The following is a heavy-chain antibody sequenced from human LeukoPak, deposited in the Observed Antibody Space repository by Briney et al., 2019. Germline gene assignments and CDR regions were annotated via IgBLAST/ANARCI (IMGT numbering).Heavy chain of an antibody. V-gene: IGHV1-2*02. CDR3: ARDGIVVVPTTTWYYGMDV. J-gene: IGHJ6*02. D-gene: IGHD3-22*01. CDR1: GYTFTGYY. Sequence: ASVKVSCKASGYTFTGYYMHWVRQAPGQGLEWMGWINPNSGGTNYAQKFQGRVTMTTDTSTSTAYMELRSLRSDDTAVYYCARDGIVVVPTTTWYYGMDVWGQGTTVTVSS. CDR2: INPNSGGT.